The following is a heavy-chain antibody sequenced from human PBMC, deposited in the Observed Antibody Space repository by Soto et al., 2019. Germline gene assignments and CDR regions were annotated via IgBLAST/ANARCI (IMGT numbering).Heavy chain of an antibody. CDR1: GGTFSSYA. V-gene: IGHV1-18*01. CDR3: ARVGSLVGWFDP. J-gene: IGHJ5*02. Sequence: ASVKVSCKASGGTFSSYAISWVRQAPGQGLEWMGWISAYNGNTNYAQKLQGRVTMTTDTSTSTAYMELRSLRSDDTAVYYCARVGSLVGWFDPWGQGTLVTVSS. CDR2: ISAYNGNT. D-gene: IGHD3-10*01.